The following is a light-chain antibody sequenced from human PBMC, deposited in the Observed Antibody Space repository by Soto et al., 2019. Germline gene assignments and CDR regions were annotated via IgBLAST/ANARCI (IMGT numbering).Light chain of an antibody. Sequence: EIVLTQSPGTLSLSPGERATLSCRASQSVSNNYLAWYQQKPGQAPRLLIYDTSIRATGIPARFSGSGSGTDFTLTISSLEPEDFATYYCQHYNSYPITFGRGTRLEIK. CDR2: DTS. V-gene: IGKV3-20*01. CDR1: QSVSNNY. J-gene: IGKJ5*01. CDR3: QHYNSYPIT.